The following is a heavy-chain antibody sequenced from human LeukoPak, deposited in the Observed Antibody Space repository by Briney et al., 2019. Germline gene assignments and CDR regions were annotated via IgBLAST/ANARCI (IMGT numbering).Heavy chain of an antibody. Sequence: GESLKISCKGSGYSFTSYWIGWVRPMPGKGLEWMGIIYPGDSDTRYSPSFQGQVTISADKSISTAYLQWSSLKASDTAMYYCARRHPYGGYDDAFDIWGQGTMVTVSS. CDR1: GYSFTSYW. J-gene: IGHJ3*02. CDR3: ARRHPYGGYDDAFDI. CDR2: IYPGDSDT. V-gene: IGHV5-51*01. D-gene: IGHD3-16*01.